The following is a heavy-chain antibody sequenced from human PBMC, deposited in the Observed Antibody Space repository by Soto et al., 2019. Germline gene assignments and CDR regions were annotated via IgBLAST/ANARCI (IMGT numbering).Heavy chain of an antibody. V-gene: IGHV3-23*01. D-gene: IGHD6-13*01. CDR1: GFTFSSYA. CDR2: ISGSGGST. Sequence: PGGSLRLFCGASGFTFSSYAMNWVRQAPGKGLEWVSAISGSGGSTYYADSVKGRFTISRDNSKNTLYLQMNSLRAEDTAVYYCASRIAAPARYYYGLADWGHGTTVTVSS. CDR3: ASRIAAPARYYYGLAD. J-gene: IGHJ6*02.